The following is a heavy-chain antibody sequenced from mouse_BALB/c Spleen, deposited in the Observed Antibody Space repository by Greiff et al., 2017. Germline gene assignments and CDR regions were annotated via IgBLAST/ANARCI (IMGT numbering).Heavy chain of an antibody. CDR1: GFAFSSYD. CDR3: ARRFITFDY. D-gene: IGHD1-1*01. CDR2: ISSGGGST. J-gene: IGHJ2*01. Sequence: EVQRVESGGGLVKPGGSLKLYCAASGFAFSSYDMSWVRQTPEKRLEWVAYISSGGGSTYYPDTVKGRFTISRDNAKNTLYLQMSSLKSEDTAMYYCARRFITFDYWGQGTTLTVSS. V-gene: IGHV5-12-1*01.